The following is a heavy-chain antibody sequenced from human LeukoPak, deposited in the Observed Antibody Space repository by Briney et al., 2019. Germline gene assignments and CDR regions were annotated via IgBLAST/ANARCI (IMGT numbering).Heavy chain of an antibody. Sequence: PSETLSLTCTVSGGSISSYYWSWIRQPAGKGLEWIGHIYTSGNTNYNPSLKSRVTMSVDTSKNQFSLKLNSVTAADTAVYYCARGLPSGWSHWFDPWGQGTLVTVSS. CDR2: IYTSGNT. J-gene: IGHJ5*02. CDR3: ARGLPSGWSHWFDP. D-gene: IGHD6-19*01. V-gene: IGHV4-4*07. CDR1: GGSISSYY.